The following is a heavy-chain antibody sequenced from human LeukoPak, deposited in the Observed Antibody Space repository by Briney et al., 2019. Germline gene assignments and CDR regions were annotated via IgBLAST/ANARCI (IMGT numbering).Heavy chain of an antibody. CDR3: ARDWVAAAGTSLGAFDI. CDR2: IIPILGLA. CDR1: GYTFTSYD. Sequence: GASVEVSCKASGYTFTSYDINWVRQAPGQGLEWMGRIIPILGLANYAQKFQGRVTITADKSTSTAYMELSSLRSEDTAVYYCARDWVAAAGTSLGAFDIWGQGTMVTVSS. V-gene: IGHV1-69*04. J-gene: IGHJ3*02. D-gene: IGHD6-13*01.